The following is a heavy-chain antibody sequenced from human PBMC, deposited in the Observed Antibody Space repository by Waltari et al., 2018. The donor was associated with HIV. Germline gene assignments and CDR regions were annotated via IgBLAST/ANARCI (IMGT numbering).Heavy chain of an antibody. CDR2: IYYSGSA. D-gene: IGHD2-15*01. J-gene: IGHJ6*02. Sequence: QLQLQASGPGLVKPSETLSLTCTVSGGSINTAPFYWGWVRQPPGKGLEWIGSIYYSGSAYYKSSLKSRVTISIDTSKKQFSLKLTSVTAADTAVYYCARSVQGYSSSSRSRGAMDVWGQGTTVTVSS. CDR1: GGSINTAPFY. CDR3: ARSVQGYSSSSRSRGAMDV. V-gene: IGHV4-39*01.